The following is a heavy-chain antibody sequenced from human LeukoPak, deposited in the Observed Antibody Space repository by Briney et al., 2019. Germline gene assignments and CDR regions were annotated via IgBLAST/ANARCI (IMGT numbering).Heavy chain of an antibody. V-gene: IGHV3-23*01. CDR3: AKYITMTVVVITGAFDY. CDR1: GFTFSSYA. Sequence: AGGSLRLSCAASGFTFSSYAMGWVRQAPGKGLEWVSAISGSGGSTYYADSVKGRFPISRGNSKNTLYLQMNSLRAEDPAVYYCAKYITMTVVVITGAFDYWGQGTLVTVSS. J-gene: IGHJ4*02. D-gene: IGHD3-22*01. CDR2: ISGSGGST.